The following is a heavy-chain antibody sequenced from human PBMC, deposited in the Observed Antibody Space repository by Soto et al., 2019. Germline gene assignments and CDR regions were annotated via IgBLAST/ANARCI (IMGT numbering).Heavy chain of an antibody. Sequence: ASVKVSCKATDYTFTSYGISWVRQAPGQGLEWMGWISAYSGNTNYAPKIQGRVTMTTDTSTSTAYMELSSLRSDDTAVYYCARVRLELQDYYGMDVWGQGTTVTVSS. CDR1: DYTFTSYG. D-gene: IGHD1-7*01. CDR2: ISAYSGNT. CDR3: ARVRLELQDYYGMDV. J-gene: IGHJ6*02. V-gene: IGHV1-18*01.